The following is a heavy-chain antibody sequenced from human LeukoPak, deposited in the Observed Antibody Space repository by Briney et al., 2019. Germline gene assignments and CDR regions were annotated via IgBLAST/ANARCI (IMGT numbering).Heavy chain of an antibody. Sequence: PSETLSLTCTVSGASTSTDSYVWGWIRQPPGKGLEWIGSGYSVGSSHYKSSLKSRVTISVDTAKNQYSLKLRSVTAADTAVYYSARLWLQWGIDYWGQGSLVIVSS. V-gene: IGHV4-39*01. CDR2: GYSVGSS. CDR3: ARLWLQWGIDY. D-gene: IGHD5-24*01. J-gene: IGHJ4*02. CDR1: GASTSTDSYV.